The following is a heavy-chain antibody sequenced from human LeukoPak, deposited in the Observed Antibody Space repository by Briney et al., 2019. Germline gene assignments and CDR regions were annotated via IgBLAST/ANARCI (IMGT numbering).Heavy chain of an antibody. V-gene: IGHV5-51*01. D-gene: IGHD5-12*01. Sequence: GESLKISCKGSGYSFTSYWIGWVRQMPGKGLEWMGIIYPGDSDTRYSPSFQGQVTISADKSISTAYLQWSSLKASDTAMYYCARHMAQTESGYDGYYYYYYMDVWGKGTTVTVSS. CDR2: IYPGDSDT. J-gene: IGHJ6*03. CDR1: GYSFTSYW. CDR3: ARHMAQTESGYDGYYYYYYMDV.